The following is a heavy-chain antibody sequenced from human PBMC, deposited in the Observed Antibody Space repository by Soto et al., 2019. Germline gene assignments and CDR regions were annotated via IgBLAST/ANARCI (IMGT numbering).Heavy chain of an antibody. CDR3: ARVFADSSGYYYVSWYFQH. CDR2: IYPGDSDT. V-gene: IGHV5-51*01. CDR1: GYSFTSYW. Sequence: PGESLKISCKGSGYSFTSYWIGWVRQMPGKGLEWIGIIYPGDSDTRYSPSFQGQVTISADKSISTAYLQWSSLKASDTAMYYCARVFADSSGYYYVSWYFQHWGQGTLVTVYS. J-gene: IGHJ1*01. D-gene: IGHD3-22*01.